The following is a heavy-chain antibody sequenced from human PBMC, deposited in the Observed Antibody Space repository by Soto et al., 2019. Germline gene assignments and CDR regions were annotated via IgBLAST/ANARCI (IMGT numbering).Heavy chain of an antibody. V-gene: IGHV4-39*01. CDR1: GGSISSSSDY. J-gene: IGHJ4*02. D-gene: IGHD1-26*01. Sequence: PSETLSLTCTVSGGSISSSSDYWGWIRQPPGKGLEWIGSIYYSGSTYYNPSLKSRVTISVDTSKNQFSLKLSSVTAADTAVYYCARRFSGSYALDYWGQGTLVTVSS. CDR3: ARRFSGSYALDY. CDR2: IYYSGST.